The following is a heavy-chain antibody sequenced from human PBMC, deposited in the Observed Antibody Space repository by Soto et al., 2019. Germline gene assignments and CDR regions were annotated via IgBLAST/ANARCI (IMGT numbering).Heavy chain of an antibody. J-gene: IGHJ5*02. D-gene: IGHD3-10*01. CDR3: ARDEGITMVRGVIA. V-gene: IGHV3-30-3*01. Sequence: QVQLEESGGGVVQPGRSLRLSCAASGFTFSSYAMHWVRQAPGKGLEWVAVISYDGSNKYYADSVKGRFTISRDNSKNTLYLQMNSLRAEDTAVYYCARDEGITMVRGVIAWGQGTLVTVSS. CDR1: GFTFSSYA. CDR2: ISYDGSNK.